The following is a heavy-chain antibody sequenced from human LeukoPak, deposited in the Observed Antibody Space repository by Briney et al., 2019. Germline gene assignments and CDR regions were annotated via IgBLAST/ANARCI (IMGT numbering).Heavy chain of an antibody. Sequence: ASVKVSCKASGYTFTGYYTHWVRQAPGQGLEWMGWINPNSGGTNYAQKFQGRVTMTRDTSISTAYMELSRLRSDDTAVYYCAGDDYDSSGQFDYWGQGTLVTVSS. J-gene: IGHJ4*02. CDR2: INPNSGGT. CDR3: AGDDYDSSGQFDY. CDR1: GYTFTGYY. D-gene: IGHD3-22*01. V-gene: IGHV1-2*02.